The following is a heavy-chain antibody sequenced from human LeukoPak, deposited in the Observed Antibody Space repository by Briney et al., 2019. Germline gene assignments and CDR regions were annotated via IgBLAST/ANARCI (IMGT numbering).Heavy chain of an antibody. Sequence: GGSLRLSCAASGFTFSSYAMNWVRQAPGKGLEWVSSISRGSDHIFYADSMKGRFTISRDNAKNSLYLQMNSLGAEDTAVYYCARERYFDYWGQGTLVTVSS. CDR1: GFTFSSYA. CDR3: ARERYFDY. V-gene: IGHV3-21*01. CDR2: ISRGSDHI. J-gene: IGHJ4*02.